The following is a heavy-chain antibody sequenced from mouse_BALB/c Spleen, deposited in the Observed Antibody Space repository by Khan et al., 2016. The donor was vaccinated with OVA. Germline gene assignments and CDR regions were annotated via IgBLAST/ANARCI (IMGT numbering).Heavy chain of an antibody. CDR2: IYPGNVNT. D-gene: IGHD2-4*01. CDR3: ARDDYFVGDAMDL. J-gene: IGHJ4*01. CDR1: GYTFTTYY. V-gene: IGHV1S56*01. Sequence: VQLQESGPELVKPGASVRISCKASGYTFTTYYLHWVKQRPGQGLEWIGWIYPGNVNTKYNERFKGKATLTADKSSSTAYMHLSSLTSEDSAVFFCARDDYFVGDAMDLWGQGTSVTVSS.